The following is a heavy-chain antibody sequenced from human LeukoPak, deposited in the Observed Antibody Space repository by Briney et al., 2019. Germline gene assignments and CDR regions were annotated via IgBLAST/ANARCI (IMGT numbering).Heavy chain of an antibody. CDR3: ATSNCNSCYMGVWYYFDY. CDR1: GFTISTNY. V-gene: IGHV3-66*01. D-gene: IGHD1/OR15-1a*01. J-gene: IGHJ4*02. Sequence: GSLRLSCAAFGFTISTNYMSWGRQAPSNGLEWVSVIYSEGDSSYYADYVKGRFTISRDNSKNKLYLQMNSLRAEDPAVYYCATSNCNSCYMGVWYYFDYWGQGALVTVSS. CDR2: IYSEGDSS.